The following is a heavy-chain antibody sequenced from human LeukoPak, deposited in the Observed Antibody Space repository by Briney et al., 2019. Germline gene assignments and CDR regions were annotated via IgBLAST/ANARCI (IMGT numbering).Heavy chain of an antibody. CDR1: GGTFSSYT. Sequence: GASVKVSCKASGGTFSSYTISWVRQAPGQGLEWMGRIIPILGIANYAQKFQGRVTITADKSTSTAYMELSSLRSEDTAVYYCATELPTTDGDDDPKNWFDPWGQGTLVTVSS. CDR2: IIPILGIA. V-gene: IGHV1-69*04. CDR3: ATELPTTDGDDDPKNWFDP. D-gene: IGHD4-11*01. J-gene: IGHJ5*02.